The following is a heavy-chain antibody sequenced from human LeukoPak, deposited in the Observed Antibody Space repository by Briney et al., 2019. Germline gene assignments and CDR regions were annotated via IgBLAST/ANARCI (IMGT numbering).Heavy chain of an antibody. J-gene: IGHJ5*02. D-gene: IGHD3-10*02. V-gene: IGHV3-33*01. CDR3: ARDVSGELAGWFDP. CDR2: IWYDGSNK. CDR1: GFTFSSYG. Sequence: PGGSLRLSCAASGFTFSSYGMHWVRQAPGKGLEWVAVIWYDGSNKYYADSVKGRFTISRDNSRNTLYLQMNSLRAEDTAVYYCARDVSGELAGWFDPWGQGTLVTVSS.